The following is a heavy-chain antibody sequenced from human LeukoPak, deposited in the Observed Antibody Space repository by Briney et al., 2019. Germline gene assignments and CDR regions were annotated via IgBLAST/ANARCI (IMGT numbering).Heavy chain of an antibody. Sequence: SETLSLTCSVSGDSISSGDYYWNWIRQPPGKGLEWIGYIYYSGSTSDNPSLKSRVSISMDTSKNQISLKLSSVTAADTAVYYCASGGLRNWFDPWGQGTLVTVSS. D-gene: IGHD4-17*01. CDR3: ASGGLRNWFDP. CDR2: IYYSGST. J-gene: IGHJ5*02. V-gene: IGHV4-30-4*02. CDR1: GDSISSGDYY.